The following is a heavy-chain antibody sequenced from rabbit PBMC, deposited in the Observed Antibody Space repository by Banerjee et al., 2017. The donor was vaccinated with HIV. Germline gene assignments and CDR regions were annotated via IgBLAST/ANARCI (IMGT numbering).Heavy chain of an antibody. J-gene: IGHJ4*01. CDR1: GFSFSSRYD. V-gene: IGHV1S45*01. CDR3: ARSPTSDGPL. CDR2: IYGGSSDNT. D-gene: IGHD6-1*01. Sequence: QEQLEESGGDLVKPEGSLTLTCTASGFSFSSRYDMCWVRQAPGKGLEWIACIYGGSSDNTYYASWAKGRFTISKASSTTVTLQMTSLTAADTATYFCARSPTSDGPLWGPGTLVTVS.